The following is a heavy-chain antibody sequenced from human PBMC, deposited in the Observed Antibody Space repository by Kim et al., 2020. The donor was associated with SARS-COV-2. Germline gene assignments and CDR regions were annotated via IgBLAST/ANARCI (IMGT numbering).Heavy chain of an antibody. CDR1: GFIFSSSW. D-gene: IGHD6-13*01. V-gene: IGHV3-7*01. Sequence: GGSLRLSCAASGFIFSSSWMSWVRQAPGKGLEWVANKKHDGSEKYYVDSVKGRFSISRDNAKNSLYLQMNSLRAEDTAVYYCARDSGYNSHWSGGDFDNWGQGTLVTVSS. CDR3: ARDSGYNSHWSGGDFDN. J-gene: IGHJ4*02. CDR2: KKHDGSEK.